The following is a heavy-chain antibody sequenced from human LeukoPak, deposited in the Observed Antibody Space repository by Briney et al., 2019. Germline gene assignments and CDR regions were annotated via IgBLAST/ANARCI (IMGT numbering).Heavy chain of an antibody. CDR2: IISSGNSI. J-gene: IGHJ1*01. CDR1: RFTLSGYE. V-gene: IGHV3-48*03. CDR3: ARGRFGSC. D-gene: IGHD6-13*01. Sequence: GGSLRLSCTASRFTLSGYEMNCVRQGPEKGLERVSYIISSGNSIYYADSVKGRFTISRDNAKNSLYLQMNSLRAEDMAVYYCARGRFGSCWGQGTLVTVSS.